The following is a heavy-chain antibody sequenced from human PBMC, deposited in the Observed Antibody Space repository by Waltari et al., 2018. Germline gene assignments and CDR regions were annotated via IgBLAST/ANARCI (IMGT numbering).Heavy chain of an antibody. CDR1: GFSLSTYG. CDR2: IRYDGGDK. CDR3: AKDREVATMPVDC. J-gene: IGHJ4*02. V-gene: IGHV3-30*02. D-gene: IGHD5-12*01. Sequence: QVQLVESGGGVVQPGESLTLSCAASGFSLSTYGMHWVRQAPGKGLWWLASIRYDGGDKCYADSVKGRFTISRDESMNTLFLQMDSLTGEDMAVYYCAKDREVATMPVDCWGQGAQVTVSS.